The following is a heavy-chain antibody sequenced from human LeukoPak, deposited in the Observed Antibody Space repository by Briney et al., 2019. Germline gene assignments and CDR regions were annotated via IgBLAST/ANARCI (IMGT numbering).Heavy chain of an antibody. V-gene: IGHV1-2*02. J-gene: IGHJ5*02. Sequence: ASVKVSCKASGYTSTGYYMHWVRQAPGQGLEWMGWINPNSGGTNYAQKFQGRVTMTRDTSISTAYMELSRLRSDDTAVDYCARAFWSGYYIGLFDPWGQGTLVTVSS. CDR3: ARAFWSGYYIGLFDP. CDR1: GYTSTGYY. D-gene: IGHD3-3*01. CDR2: INPNSGGT.